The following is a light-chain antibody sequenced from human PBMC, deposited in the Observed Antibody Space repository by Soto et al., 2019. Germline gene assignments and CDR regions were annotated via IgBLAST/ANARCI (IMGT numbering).Light chain of an antibody. CDR3: SSYTSNSTVI. V-gene: IGLV2-14*01. CDR2: EVS. CDR1: SSDVGAYKY. Sequence: QSVLTQPASVSGSPGQSITISCTGTSSDVGAYKYVSWYQQHPGKAPKIMIYEVSNRPSGVSNRFSGSKSANTASLTISGLQAEDEADYWCSSYTSNSTVIFGGGTKLTVL. J-gene: IGLJ2*01.